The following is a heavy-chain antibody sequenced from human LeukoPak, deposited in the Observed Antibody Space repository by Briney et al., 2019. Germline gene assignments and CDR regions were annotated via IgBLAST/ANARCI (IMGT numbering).Heavy chain of an antibody. Sequence: RGSLRLSCAASGFTVSTNYMSWVRQAPGKGLEWVSIIYSSGTTYYAGSVKGRFTISRDSSKDTLYLQMNSLTVEDTAVYYCARGGSGWYELDSWGQGTLVTVSS. CDR1: GFTVSTNY. J-gene: IGHJ4*02. D-gene: IGHD6-19*01. CDR3: ARGGSGWYELDS. CDR2: IYSSGTT. V-gene: IGHV3-66*01.